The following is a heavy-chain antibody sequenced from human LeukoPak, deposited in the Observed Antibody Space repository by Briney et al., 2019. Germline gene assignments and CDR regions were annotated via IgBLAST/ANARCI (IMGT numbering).Heavy chain of an antibody. CDR2: INWNGGST. D-gene: IGHD1-1*01. V-gene: IGHV3-20*04. CDR3: ARDANNWNDRQNWFDP. Sequence: GGSLRLSCAASGFTFDDYGMSWVRQAPGKGLEWVSGINWNGGSTGYADSVKGRFTISRDNAKNSLYLQMNSLRAEDTALYYCARDANNWNDRQNWFDPWGREPWSPSPQ. CDR1: GFTFDDYG. J-gene: IGHJ5*02.